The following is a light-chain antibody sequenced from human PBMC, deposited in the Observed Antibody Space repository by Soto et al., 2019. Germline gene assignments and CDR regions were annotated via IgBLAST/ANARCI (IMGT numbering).Light chain of an antibody. CDR2: GAS. CDR3: QQYGSSPLT. J-gene: IGKJ3*01. CDR1: QSVSSSF. V-gene: IGKV3-20*01. Sequence: EIVLTQSPGTLSLSPGERATLSCRASQSVSSSFLSWYQQKPGQAPRLVIYGASTRATGIPDRFSGSGSGKDFTLTTSRLEPENFPVYYCQQYGSSPLTFGPGTKVNIK.